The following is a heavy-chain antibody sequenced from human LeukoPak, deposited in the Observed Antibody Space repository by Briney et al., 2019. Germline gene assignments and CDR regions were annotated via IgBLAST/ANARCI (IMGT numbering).Heavy chain of an antibody. J-gene: IGHJ4*02. CDR3: ARGRGDNWHQFDY. D-gene: IGHD1-1*01. V-gene: IGHV1-69*01. CDR1: GGTFSSYA. Sequence: SVKVSCKASGGTFSSYAISWVRQAPGQGLEWMGGIIPTFGTANYAQKFQGRVTITADESTSTAYMELSSLRSEDTAVYYCARGRGDNWHQFDYWGQGTLVTVSS. CDR2: IIPTFGTA.